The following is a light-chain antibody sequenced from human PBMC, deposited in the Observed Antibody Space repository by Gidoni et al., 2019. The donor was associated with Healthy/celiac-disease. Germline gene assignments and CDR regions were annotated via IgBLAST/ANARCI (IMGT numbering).Light chain of an antibody. CDR2: GKN. V-gene: IGLV3-19*01. CDR1: SLRRYY. Sequence: SSELTQDPAVSVALGQTVRITCQGDSLRRYYASWYQQKPGQAPVLVIYGKNNRPSGIPDRFSGSSSGNTASLTITGAQAEDEADYYFNSRDSSGNLVVVGGGTKLTVL. CDR3: NSRDSSGNLVV. J-gene: IGLJ2*01.